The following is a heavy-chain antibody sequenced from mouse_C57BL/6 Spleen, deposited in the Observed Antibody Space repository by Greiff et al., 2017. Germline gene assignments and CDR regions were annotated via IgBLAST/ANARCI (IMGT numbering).Heavy chain of an antibody. Sequence: QVQLQQPGAELVKLGASVKMSCKASGYTFTSYWITWVKQRPGQGLEWIGDIYPGSGSTNYNEKFKSKATLTVDTSSSTAYMQLSSLTSEDSAVFYCARGDYDYASYFDYWGQGTTLTVSS. CDR3: ARGDYDYASYFDY. D-gene: IGHD2-4*01. J-gene: IGHJ2*01. V-gene: IGHV1-55*01. CDR1: GYTFTSYW. CDR2: IYPGSGST.